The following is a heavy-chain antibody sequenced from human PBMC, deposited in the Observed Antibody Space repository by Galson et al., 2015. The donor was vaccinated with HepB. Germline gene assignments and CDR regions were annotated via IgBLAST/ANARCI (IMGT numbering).Heavy chain of an antibody. J-gene: IGHJ6*02. CDR2: IIPIFGTA. V-gene: IGHV1-69*13. CDR3: ARGGAAGRRGMDV. Sequence: SVQVSCKASGGTFSSYAISWVRQAPGQGLEWMGGIIPIFGTANYAQKFQGRVTITADESTSTAYMELSSLRSEDTAVYYCARGGAAGRRGMDVWGQGTTVTVSS. D-gene: IGHD6-13*01. CDR1: GGTFSSYA.